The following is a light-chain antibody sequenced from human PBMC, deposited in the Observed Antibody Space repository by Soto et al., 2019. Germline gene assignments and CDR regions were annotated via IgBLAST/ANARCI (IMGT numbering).Light chain of an antibody. CDR1: SSDVGGYNY. J-gene: IGLJ1*01. V-gene: IGLV2-14*01. CDR3: NSYTIISPPFV. Sequence: QSVLTQPASVSGSPGQSITISCTGTSSDVGGYNYVSWYQQHPGKAPKLIIYEVSDRPSGVSHRFSGSKSGNTASLTISGLQAEDGADYYCNSYTIISPPFVFGAGTKVTVL. CDR2: EVS.